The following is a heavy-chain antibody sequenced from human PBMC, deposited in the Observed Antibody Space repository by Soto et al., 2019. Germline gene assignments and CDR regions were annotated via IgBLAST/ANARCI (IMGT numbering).Heavy chain of an antibody. CDR2: INPKFGDT. V-gene: IGHV1-2*02. CDR3: ARNMDYYYGRGSGNGHGV. Sequence: ASVKVSCKASGYTFTAYYIHWVRQAPGQGLEWMGWINPKFGDTTYAQDFQGRVSMTRDMSISTVYMDLSSLTSDDTAIYYCARNMDYYYGRGSGNGHGVWGQGTTVTVSS. CDR1: GYTFTAYY. J-gene: IGHJ6*02. D-gene: IGHD3-10*02.